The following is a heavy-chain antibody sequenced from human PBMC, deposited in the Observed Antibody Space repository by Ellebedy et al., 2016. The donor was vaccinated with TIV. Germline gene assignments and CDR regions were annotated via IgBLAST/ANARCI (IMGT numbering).Heavy chain of an antibody. J-gene: IGHJ6*02. V-gene: IGHV4-39*01. Sequence: SETLSPTXAVSGASITIKSYYWGWTRQSPGKGLEWIGAIYHSGSTYYNPSLKSRVTLSVDTSKNQFSLRLSSVTAADTAVYYCARFRSGIVVAPAHYGMDVWGQGTTVTVSS. D-gene: IGHD2-2*01. CDR1: GASITIKSYY. CDR2: IYHSGST. CDR3: ARFRSGIVVAPAHYGMDV.